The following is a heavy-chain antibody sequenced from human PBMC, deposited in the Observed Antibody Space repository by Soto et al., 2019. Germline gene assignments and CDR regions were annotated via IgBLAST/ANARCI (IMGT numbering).Heavy chain of an antibody. CDR2: IYHSGST. D-gene: IGHD3-9*01. J-gene: IGHJ6*02. V-gene: IGHV4-4*02. Sequence: PSETLSLTCAVSGGSISSSNWWSWVRQPPGKGLEWIGEIYHSGSTNYNPSLKSRVTISVDKSKNQFSLKLSSVTAADTAVYYCARGRYYDILTGYNTGPYGMDVWGQGTTVTVSS. CDR1: GGSISSSNW. CDR3: ARGRYYDILTGYNTGPYGMDV.